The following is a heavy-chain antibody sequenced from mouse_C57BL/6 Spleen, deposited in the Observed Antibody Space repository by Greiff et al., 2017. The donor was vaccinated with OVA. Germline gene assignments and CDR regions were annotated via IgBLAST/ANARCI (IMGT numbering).Heavy chain of an antibody. D-gene: IGHD1-1*01. Sequence: EVQLKESGAELVRPGASVKLSCTASGFNIKDDYMHWVKQRPEQGLEWIGWIDPENGDTEYASKFQGKATITADTSSNTAYLQLSSLTSEDTAVYYCTTSTVEFAYWGQGTLVTVSA. CDR3: TTSTVEFAY. CDR2: IDPENGDT. V-gene: IGHV14-4*01. J-gene: IGHJ3*01. CDR1: GFNIKDDY.